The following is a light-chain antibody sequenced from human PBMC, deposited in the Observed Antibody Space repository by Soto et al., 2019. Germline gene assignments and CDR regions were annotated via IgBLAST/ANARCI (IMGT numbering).Light chain of an antibody. CDR2: EDS. CDR3: QSYDSSNQV. J-gene: IGLJ2*01. CDR1: GGSIASNY. Sequence: NFMLTQPHSVSESPGKTVTISCTRSGGSIASNYVQWYHQRPGSAPTTVIYEDSQRPSGVPDRFSGSIESSSNSASLTISGLKTEDEADYYCQSYDSSNQVFGGGTKVTVL. V-gene: IGLV6-57*04.